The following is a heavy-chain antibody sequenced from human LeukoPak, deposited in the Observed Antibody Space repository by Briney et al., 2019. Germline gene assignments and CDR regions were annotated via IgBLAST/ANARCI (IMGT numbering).Heavy chain of an antibody. CDR3: AGSSGGTRAFGWFDP. CDR1: GGTFSSYA. V-gene: IGHV1-69*06. Sequence: SVKVSCKASGGTFSSYAISWVRQAPGQGLEWMGGIIPIFGTANYAQKFQGRVTITADKSTSTAYMELSSLRSEDTAVYYCAGSSGGTRAFGWFDPWGQGTLVTVSS. CDR2: IIPIFGTA. J-gene: IGHJ5*02. D-gene: IGHD2-15*01.